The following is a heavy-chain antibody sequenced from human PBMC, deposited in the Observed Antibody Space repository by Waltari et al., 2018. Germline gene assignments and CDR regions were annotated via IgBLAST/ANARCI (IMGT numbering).Heavy chain of an antibody. CDR3: ARLVGIPSYFDY. J-gene: IGHJ4*02. V-gene: IGHV3-48*04. Sequence: EVQLVESGGALVQPGESLRLSCAASGFSLSTYSMTWVRQTPGKGLGWISIINGGGTAMDCADSLKGRFIISRDNAQNSLHLQMSSLRAGDTAVYFCARLVGIPSYFDYWGQGILVTVSS. CDR2: INGGGTAM. D-gene: IGHD2-8*02. CDR1: GFSLSTYS.